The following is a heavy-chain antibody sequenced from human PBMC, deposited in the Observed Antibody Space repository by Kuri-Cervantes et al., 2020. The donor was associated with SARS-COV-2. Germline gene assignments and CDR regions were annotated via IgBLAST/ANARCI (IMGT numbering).Heavy chain of an antibody. CDR2: IFHDGST. J-gene: IGHJ3*02. V-gene: IGHV4-4*02. CDR1: GGAISAYNW. Sequence: SETLSLTCVVSGGAISAYNWWTWVLHPPGKGLQWIGEIFHDGSTKFNPSPSLRGRVTMSLDKSKSHFSLNLTSVTAADTAVYYCARESTYTFDIWGQGTLVTVSS. CDR3: ARESTYTFDI. D-gene: IGHD2-2*02.